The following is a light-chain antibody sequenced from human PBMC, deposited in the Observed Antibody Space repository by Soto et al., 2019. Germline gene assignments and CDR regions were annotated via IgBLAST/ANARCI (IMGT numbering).Light chain of an antibody. J-gene: IGLJ1*01. CDR3: CSYAGSYV. V-gene: IGLV2-23*02. CDR1: SSDVGSYNL. Sequence: QPVLTQPASVSGSPGQSVTIPCTGTSSDVGSYNLVSWYQQHPGKAPKLMIYEVSKRPSGVSNRFSGSKSGNTASLTISGLQAEDEADYYCCSYAGSYVFGTGTKVTVL. CDR2: EVS.